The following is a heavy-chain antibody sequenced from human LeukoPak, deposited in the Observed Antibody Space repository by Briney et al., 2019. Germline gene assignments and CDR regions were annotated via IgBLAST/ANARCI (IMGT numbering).Heavy chain of an antibody. CDR1: GGSFSGYY. CDR3: AKSNGYGLIDI. CDR2: INHSGST. D-gene: IGHD3-22*01. J-gene: IGHJ3*02. Sequence: SETLSLTCAVYGGSFSGYYWSWIRQPPGKGLEWIGEINHSGSTNYNPSLKSRVTISLDTSRNQFSLKLNSVTTADTAVYYCAKSNGYGLIDIWGQGTMVTVSS. V-gene: IGHV4-34*01.